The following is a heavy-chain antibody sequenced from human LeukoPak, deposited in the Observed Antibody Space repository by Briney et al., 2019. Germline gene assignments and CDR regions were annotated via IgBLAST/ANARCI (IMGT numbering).Heavy chain of an antibody. CDR1: GGSINSYY. CDR3: ARAPDGGYGGYYYYGMDV. V-gene: IGHV4-59*01. D-gene: IGHD4-23*01. CDR2: IYYSGST. Sequence: SETLSLTCSVSGGSINSYYWSWIRQPPGKGLEWIGYIYYSGSTNYNPSLKSRVTISVDTSKNQFSLKLSSVTAADTAVYYCARAPDGGYGGYYYYGMDVWGQGTTVTVSS. J-gene: IGHJ6*02.